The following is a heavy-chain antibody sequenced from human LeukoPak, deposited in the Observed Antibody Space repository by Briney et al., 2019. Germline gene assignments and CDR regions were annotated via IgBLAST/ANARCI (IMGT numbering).Heavy chain of an antibody. CDR3: ARERGSCSSASCYTSDAFDM. Sequence: ASVKVSCKASGYTFSAYYIHWVRQAPGQGLQWMGWINPNSGGTNSAQKFQGSVTMTRDTSISIAYMELSRLRSDDTAVYYCARERGSCSSASCYTSDAFDMWGQGTMVTVSS. D-gene: IGHD2-2*02. CDR2: INPNSGGT. CDR1: GYTFSAYY. J-gene: IGHJ3*02. V-gene: IGHV1-2*02.